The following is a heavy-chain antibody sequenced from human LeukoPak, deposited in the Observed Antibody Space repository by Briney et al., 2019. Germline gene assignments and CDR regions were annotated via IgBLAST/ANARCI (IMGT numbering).Heavy chain of an antibody. CDR1: GFTVSSNY. J-gene: IGHJ4*02. CDR3: ARAEEWYYFDY. CDR2: IYSGGST. V-gene: IGHV3-53*01. Sequence: AGGSLRLSCAASGFTVSSNYMSWVRQAPGKGLEWVSVIYSGGSTYYADSVKGRFTISRDSSKNTLYLHMNSLRVEDTAVYYCARAEEWYYFDYWGQGTLVTVSS. D-gene: IGHD3-3*01.